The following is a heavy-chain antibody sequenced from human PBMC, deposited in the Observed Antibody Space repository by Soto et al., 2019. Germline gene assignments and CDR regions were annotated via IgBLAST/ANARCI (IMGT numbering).Heavy chain of an antibody. CDR1: GDSVSSNSAA. Sequence: LTCVISGDSVSSNSAAWNWIRQSPSRGLEWLGRTYYRSKWYNDYAVSVKSRITINPDTSKNQFSLQLNSVTPEDTAVYYCARERTYQLSGDDTLDIWGLGTMVTVSS. CDR3: ARERTYQLSGDDTLDI. D-gene: IGHD2-2*01. J-gene: IGHJ3*02. V-gene: IGHV6-1*01. CDR2: TYYRSKWYN.